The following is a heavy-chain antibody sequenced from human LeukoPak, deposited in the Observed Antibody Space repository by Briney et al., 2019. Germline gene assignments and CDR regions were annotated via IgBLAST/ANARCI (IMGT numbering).Heavy chain of an antibody. CDR2: IYYSGST. D-gene: IGHD3-3*01. CDR1: GGSISSSSYY. CDR3: TGYYDFWSGHTFDY. V-gene: IGHV4-39*01. Sequence: SETLSLTCTVSGGSISSSSYYWGWIRQPPGKGLEWIGSIYYSGSTYYNPSLKSRVTISVDTSKNQFSLKLSSVTAADTAVYARTGYYDFWSGHTFDYWGQGTLVTVSS. J-gene: IGHJ4*02.